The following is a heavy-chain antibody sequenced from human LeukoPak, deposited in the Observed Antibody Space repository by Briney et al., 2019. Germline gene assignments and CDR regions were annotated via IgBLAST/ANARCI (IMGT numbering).Heavy chain of an antibody. D-gene: IGHD5-18*01. V-gene: IGHV3-74*01. J-gene: IGHJ4*02. Sequence: PGGSLRLSCAASEFSVGSNYMTWVRQAPGKGLEWVSRINSDGSSTGYADSVKGRFTISRDNAKKSLYLQMNSLRAEDTAVYYCARPLSGVTGYTYGRGIDYWGQGTLVTVSS. CDR3: ARPLSGVTGYTYGRGIDY. CDR1: EFSVGSNY. CDR2: INSDGSST.